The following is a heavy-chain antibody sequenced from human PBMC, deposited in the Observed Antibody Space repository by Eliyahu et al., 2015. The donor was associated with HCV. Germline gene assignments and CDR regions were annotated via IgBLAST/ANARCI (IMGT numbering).Heavy chain of an antibody. CDR1: GGSISSSSYY. J-gene: IGHJ4*02. D-gene: IGHD3-16*01. V-gene: IGHV4-39*01. Sequence: QLQLQESVPGLVKPSETLSLTCTVSGGSISSSSYYWGWIRQPPGKGLEWIGSIYYSGSIYYNPSLKSRVTISVDTSKNQFSLKLSSVTAADTAVYYCARQTYYDYVWGSYSLYYFDYWGQGTLVTVFS. CDR2: IYYSGSI. CDR3: ARQTYYDYVWGSYSLYYFDY.